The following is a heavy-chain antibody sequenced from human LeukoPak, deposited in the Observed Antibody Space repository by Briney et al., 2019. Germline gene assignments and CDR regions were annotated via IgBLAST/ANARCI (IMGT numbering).Heavy chain of an antibody. CDR3: ARGQRAAASFDY. CDR1: GFTVSSNY. Sequence: GGSLRLSCAASGFTVSSNYMNWVRQAPGKGLEWVSVIYSGGTTYYADSVKGRFTISRDSSKNTLYLQMNSLRAEDTAVYYCARGQRAAASFDYWGQGTLVTVSS. J-gene: IGHJ4*02. CDR2: IYSGGTT. V-gene: IGHV3-53*01. D-gene: IGHD6-13*01.